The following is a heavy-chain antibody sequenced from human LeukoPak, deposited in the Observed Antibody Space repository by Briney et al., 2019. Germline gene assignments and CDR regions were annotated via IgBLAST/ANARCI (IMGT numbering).Heavy chain of an antibody. Sequence: SQTLSLTCTVSGGPISSGGYYWSWIRQPPGKGLEWIGYIYHSGSTYYNPSLKSRVTISVDRSKNQFSVKLSSVTAADTAVYYCARVGTPLVLDYWGQGTLVTVSS. V-gene: IGHV4-30-2*01. J-gene: IGHJ4*02. CDR3: ARVGTPLVLDY. CDR1: GGPISSGGYY. D-gene: IGHD1/OR15-1a*01. CDR2: IYHSGST.